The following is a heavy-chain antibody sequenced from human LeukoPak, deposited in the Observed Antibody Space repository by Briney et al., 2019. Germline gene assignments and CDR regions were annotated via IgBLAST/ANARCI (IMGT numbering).Heavy chain of an antibody. CDR1: GDSISRSTYY. D-gene: IGHD6-25*01. J-gene: IGHJ4*02. V-gene: IGHV4-39*02. Sequence: PSETLSLTCTVSGDSISRSTYYWAWTRHPPGKGLEWIGSVYYGRSPYFNPSLESRATISVDTSKNHFSLKMSSVTAADTAVYYCARSSGTGTFSYWGQGTLVTVSS. CDR2: VYYGRSP. CDR3: ARSSGTGTFSY.